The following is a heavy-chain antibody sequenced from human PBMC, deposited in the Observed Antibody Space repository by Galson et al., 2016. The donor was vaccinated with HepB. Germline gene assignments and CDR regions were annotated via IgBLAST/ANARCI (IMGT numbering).Heavy chain of an antibody. J-gene: IGHJ4*02. CDR1: GFTFSSYG. Sequence: SLRLSCAASGFTFSSYGMHWVRQAPGKGLEWVAAISYDGSHKYYADSVTGRFTISRDNSKNTVYLQANSLRAEDTAVYYCGKRIPVAGSWGGGLDYWGQGTLVTVSS. V-gene: IGHV3-30*18. CDR3: GKRIPVAGSWGGGLDY. D-gene: IGHD6-19*01. CDR2: ISYDGSHK.